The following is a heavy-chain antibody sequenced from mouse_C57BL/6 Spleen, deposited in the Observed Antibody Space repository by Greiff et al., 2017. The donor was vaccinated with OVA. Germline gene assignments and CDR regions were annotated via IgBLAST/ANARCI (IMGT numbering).Heavy chain of an antibody. D-gene: IGHD2-10*01. V-gene: IGHV3-6*01. CDR3: ARETYSSYAMDY. J-gene: IGHJ4*01. CDR2: ISYDGSN. CDR1: GYSITSGYY. Sequence: EVQLVESGPGLVKPSQSLSLTCSVTGYSITSGYYWNWIRQFPGNKLEWMGYISYDGSNNYNPSLKNRISITRDTSKNQFFLKLNSVTTEDTATYYCARETYSSYAMDYWGQGTSVTVSS.